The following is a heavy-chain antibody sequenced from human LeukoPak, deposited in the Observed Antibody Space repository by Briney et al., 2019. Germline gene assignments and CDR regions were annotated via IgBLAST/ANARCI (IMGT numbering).Heavy chain of an antibody. V-gene: IGHV3-66*01. Sequence: PGGSLRLSCAASGFTVSTNYMSWVRQAPGKGREWVSVIDSGGSTYYAHSVKGRFTISRDNSKNTLYLQMNSPRAEDTAVYYCARDYPYYYDSSGYYSFDYWGQGTLVTVSS. CDR2: IDSGGST. CDR3: ARDYPYYYDSSGYYSFDY. CDR1: GFTVSTNY. D-gene: IGHD3-22*01. J-gene: IGHJ4*02.